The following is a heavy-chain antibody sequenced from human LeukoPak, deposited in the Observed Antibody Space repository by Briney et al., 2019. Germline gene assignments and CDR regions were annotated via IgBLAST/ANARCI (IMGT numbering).Heavy chain of an antibody. CDR3: ARDSTGYSYGYVSSDAFDI. CDR2: IYYSGST. J-gene: IGHJ3*02. V-gene: IGHV4-31*03. CDR1: GGSISSGGYY. D-gene: IGHD5-18*01. Sequence: PSETLSLTCTVSGGSISSGGYYWSWIRQHPGKGLEWIGYIYYSGSTYYNPSLKSRVTISVDTSKNQFSLKLSSVTAADTAVYYCARDSTGYSYGYVSSDAFDIWGQGTMVTVSS.